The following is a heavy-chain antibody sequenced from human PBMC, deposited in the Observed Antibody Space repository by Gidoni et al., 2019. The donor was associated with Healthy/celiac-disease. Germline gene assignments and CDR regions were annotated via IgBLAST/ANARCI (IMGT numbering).Heavy chain of an antibody. Sequence: EVQLVESGGGLVKPGGSLRLSCAASGFTVSSDSMNCVRQAPGKGLEWVSSISSSSSYIDYADSVKGRFTISRDNAKNSLYLQMNSLRAEDTAVYYCARDASMVRGYPTGEDYWGQGTLVTVSS. V-gene: IGHV3-21*01. CDR3: ARDASMVRGYPTGEDY. J-gene: IGHJ4*02. D-gene: IGHD3-10*01. CDR1: GFTVSSDS. CDR2: ISSSSSYI.